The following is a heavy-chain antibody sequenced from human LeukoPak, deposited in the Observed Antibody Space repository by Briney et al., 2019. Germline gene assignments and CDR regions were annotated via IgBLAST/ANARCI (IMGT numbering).Heavy chain of an antibody. CDR1: GFTFSSYG. CDR3: ANSCSSTSCYSL. J-gene: IGHJ4*02. CDR2: ISYDGSNK. Sequence: GGSLRLSCAASGFTFSSYGMHWVRQAPGKGLEWVAVISYDGSNKYYADSVKGRFTISRDNSKNTLYLQMSSLRAEDTAVYYCANSCSSTSCYSLWGQGTLVTVSS. V-gene: IGHV3-30*18. D-gene: IGHD2-2*01.